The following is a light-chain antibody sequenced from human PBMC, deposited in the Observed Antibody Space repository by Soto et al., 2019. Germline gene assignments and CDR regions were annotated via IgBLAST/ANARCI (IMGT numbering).Light chain of an antibody. J-gene: IGKJ2*01. CDR2: TAS. V-gene: IGKV1-39*01. Sequence: DIQMTQSPSSLSASVGDRVTITCRASQSISSYLNWYQQKPGKAPNLLIYTASSLQSGVPSRFSGSGSGTDFTLTINSLQPEDFATDYCQQSYSSPYTFGKGTKLEIK. CDR3: QQSYSSPYT. CDR1: QSISSY.